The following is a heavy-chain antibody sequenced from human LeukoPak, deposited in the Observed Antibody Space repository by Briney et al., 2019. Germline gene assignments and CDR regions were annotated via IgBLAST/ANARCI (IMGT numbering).Heavy chain of an antibody. Sequence: GWSLRLSCAASGFTVISNYMSWVRQAPGKGLQWVSVIYSGGSTYYADSVKGRFTISRDNSKNTLYLQMNSLRAEDTAVYYCARCKRGYSFGMDVWGQGTTVTVSS. D-gene: IGHD5-18*01. J-gene: IGHJ6*02. V-gene: IGHV3-66*01. CDR1: GFTVISNY. CDR2: IYSGGST. CDR3: ARCKRGYSFGMDV.